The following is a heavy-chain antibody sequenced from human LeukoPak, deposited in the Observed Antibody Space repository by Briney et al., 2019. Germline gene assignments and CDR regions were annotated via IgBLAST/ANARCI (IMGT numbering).Heavy chain of an antibody. V-gene: IGHV4-4*07. CDR3: ARVSGYSYAEYYFDY. J-gene: IGHJ4*02. Sequence: SETLSLTCTAFGGSISSYYWSWIRQPAGKGLEWIGRIYTSGSTNYNPSLKSRVTMSVDTSKNQFSLKLSSVTAADTAVYYCARVSGYSYAEYYFDYWGQGTLVTVSS. D-gene: IGHD5-18*01. CDR1: GGSISSYY. CDR2: IYTSGST.